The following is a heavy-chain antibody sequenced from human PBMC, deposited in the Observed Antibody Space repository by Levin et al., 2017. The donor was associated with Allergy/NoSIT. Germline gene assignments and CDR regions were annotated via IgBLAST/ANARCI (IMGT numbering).Heavy chain of an antibody. CDR1: FFPFLLSF. CDR2: ISYDGRKK. D-gene: IGHD1-26*01. V-gene: IGHV3-30*18. Sequence: GGSLRLSFSSSFFPFLLSFLPFFLPSPFKGLEWVAGISYDGRKKYYEDSVKGRFTISRDNSKNTLYLQMNSLRAEDTAVYYCAKEIFGSPTPHDAFDIWGQGTMVTVSS. J-gene: IGHJ3*02. CDR3: AKEIFGSPTPHDAFDI.